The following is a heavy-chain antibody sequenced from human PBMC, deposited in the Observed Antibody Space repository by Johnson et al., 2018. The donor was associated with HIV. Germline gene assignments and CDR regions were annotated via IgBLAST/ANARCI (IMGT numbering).Heavy chain of an antibody. CDR3: AKVRRGSSWYIAFDI. J-gene: IGHJ3*02. V-gene: IGHV3-30*18. Sequence: QVQLVESGGGLVKPGGSLRLSCAASGFTFSDYYMSWIRQAPGKGLEWVAVISYDGSNKYYADSVKGRFTISRDNSKNTLYLQMNSLRAEDTAVYYCAKVRRGSSWYIAFDIWGQGTMVTVSS. D-gene: IGHD6-13*01. CDR2: ISYDGSNK. CDR1: GFTFSDYY.